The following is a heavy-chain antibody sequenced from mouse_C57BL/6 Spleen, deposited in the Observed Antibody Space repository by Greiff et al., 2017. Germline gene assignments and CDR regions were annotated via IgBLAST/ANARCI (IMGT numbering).Heavy chain of an antibody. V-gene: IGHV1-15*01. CDR2: IDPETGGT. J-gene: IGHJ1*03. CDR1: GYTFTDYE. Sequence: QVQLQQSGAELVRPGASVTLSCKASGYTFTDYEMHWVKQTPVHGLEWIGAIDPETGGTAYNQKFKGQAILTADKSSSTAYMELRSLTSEDSAVYYCTRDDYGEGPWYFDVGGTGATVTVSS. D-gene: IGHD2-4*01. CDR3: TRDDYGEGPWYFDV.